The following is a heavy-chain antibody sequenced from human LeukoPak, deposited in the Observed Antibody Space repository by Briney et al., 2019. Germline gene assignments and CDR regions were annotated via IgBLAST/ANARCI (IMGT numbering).Heavy chain of an antibody. CDR3: ATPLGSSWYYGMDV. Sequence: PGGSLRLSCAGSGFTFSSYWMTWVRQAPGKGLEWVSYISSSSSTIYYADSVKGRFTISRDNAKNSLYLQMNSLRAEDTAVYYCATPLGSSWYYGMDVWGQGTTVTVSS. CDR2: ISSSSSTI. J-gene: IGHJ6*02. D-gene: IGHD6-13*01. CDR1: GFTFSSYW. V-gene: IGHV3-48*04.